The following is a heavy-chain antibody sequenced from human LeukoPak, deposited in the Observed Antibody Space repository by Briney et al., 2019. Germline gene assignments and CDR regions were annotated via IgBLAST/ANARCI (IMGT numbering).Heavy chain of an antibody. CDR2: ISYDGRNN. J-gene: IGHJ4*02. D-gene: IGHD6-19*01. CDR3: ARTSYSSGWSPFDY. Sequence: GGSLRLSCAASGFTFSSYAMHWVRQAPGKGLEWVAVISYDGRNNYYADSVKGRFTISRDNSKNMLYLQMNSLRAEDTAVFYCARTSYSSGWSPFDYWGQGTLVSVSS. V-gene: IGHV3-30*04. CDR1: GFTFSSYA.